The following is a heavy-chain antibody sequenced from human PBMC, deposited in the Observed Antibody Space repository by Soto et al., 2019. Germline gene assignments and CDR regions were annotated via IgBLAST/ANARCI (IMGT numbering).Heavy chain of an antibody. V-gene: IGHV3-30*03. CDR2: ISYDGSNK. CDR3: AIPPLSYDFWSGYSYYFDY. J-gene: IGHJ4*02. CDR1: GFTFSSYG. D-gene: IGHD3-3*01. Sequence: GGSLRLSCAASGFTFSSYGMHWVRQAPGKGLEWVAVISYDGSNKYYADSVKGRFTISRDNSKNTLYLQMNSLRAEDTAVYYCAIPPLSYDFWSGYSYYFDYWGQGTLVTVSS.